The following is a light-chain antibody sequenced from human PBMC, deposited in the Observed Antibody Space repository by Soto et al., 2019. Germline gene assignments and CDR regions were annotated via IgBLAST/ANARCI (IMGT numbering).Light chain of an antibody. CDR1: SSDVGGYNY. CDR2: DVS. Sequence: QSALTQPASVSGSPGQSITISCTGTSSDVGGYNYVSWYQQHPGKAPKLMIYDVSNRHSGVSNRFSGSKSGNTASLTISGLQAECEDDYYCRSFAGSNNVVFGGGTQLTVL. V-gene: IGLV2-14*01. J-gene: IGLJ2*01. CDR3: RSFAGSNNVV.